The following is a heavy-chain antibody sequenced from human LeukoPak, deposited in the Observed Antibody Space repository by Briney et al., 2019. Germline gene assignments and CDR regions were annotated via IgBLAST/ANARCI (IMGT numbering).Heavy chain of an antibody. D-gene: IGHD3-22*01. CDR1: GFTFSSYW. CDR3: ARDRNYYDSSGYYYFPTGFDP. Sequence: GGSLRLPCAASGFTFSSYWMHWVRQAPGKGLVWVSRINSDGSSTSYADSVKGRFTISRDNAKNTLYLQMNSLRAEDTAVYYCARDRNYYDSSGYYYFPTGFDPWGQGTLVTVSS. V-gene: IGHV3-74*01. CDR2: INSDGSST. J-gene: IGHJ5*02.